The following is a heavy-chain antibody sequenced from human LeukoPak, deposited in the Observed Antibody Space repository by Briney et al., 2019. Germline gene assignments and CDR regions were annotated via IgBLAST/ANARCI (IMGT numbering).Heavy chain of an antibody. CDR3: ARAPEDTYYLDP. J-gene: IGHJ5*02. CDR1: GFTFNNYE. D-gene: IGHD2/OR15-2a*01. Sequence: PGGSLRLSCAASGFTFNNYEMNWVRQAPGKGLEWVSYISSGGDTIYYADSVTGRFTISRHNAKNSLFLQMSSLRAEDTAVYYCARAPEDTYYLDPWGQGTLVTVSS. CDR2: ISSGGDTI. V-gene: IGHV3-48*03.